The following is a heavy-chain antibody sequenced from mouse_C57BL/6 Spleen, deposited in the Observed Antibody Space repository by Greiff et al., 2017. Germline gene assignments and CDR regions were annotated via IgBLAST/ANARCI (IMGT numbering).Heavy chain of an antibody. D-gene: IGHD2-2*01. CDR3: GGGPMVRDFDV. Sequence: VQLQQSGAELVKPGASVKISCKASGYAFSSYWMHWVKQRPGQGLEWIGQIYPGDGDTNYNGKFKGKATLTADKSSSTAYMQLSSLTSEDSAVYCCGGGPMVRDFDVWGTGTTVTVSS. CDR1: GYAFSSYW. J-gene: IGHJ1*03. V-gene: IGHV1-80*01. CDR2: IYPGDGDT.